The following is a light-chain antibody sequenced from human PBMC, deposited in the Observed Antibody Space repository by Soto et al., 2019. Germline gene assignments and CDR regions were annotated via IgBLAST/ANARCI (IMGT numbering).Light chain of an antibody. CDR2: EVS. J-gene: IGLJ3*02. Sequence: QSVLTQPASVSGSPGQSITFSCTGTSSDVGRYDYVSWYQHYPGKAPKLLIYEVSNRPSGVSTRFSGSKSGNTASLTISGLQAEDEADYYCTSLTTNRMVVFGGGTKLTVL. V-gene: IGLV2-14*01. CDR3: TSLTTNRMVV. CDR1: SSDVGRYDY.